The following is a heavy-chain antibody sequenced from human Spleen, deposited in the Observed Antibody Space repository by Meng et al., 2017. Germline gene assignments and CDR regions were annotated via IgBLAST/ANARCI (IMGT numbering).Heavy chain of an antibody. CDR3: AAPRSGDY. V-gene: IGHV1-8*01. J-gene: IGHJ4*02. CDR2: MNPKSGNT. CDR1: GYTFSTFD. Sequence: QVQLVQSGAEVKKPGASVKVSCKASGYTFSTFDINWVRQAPGQGLEWMGWMNPKSGNTGHAQKLQGRIIMTRNTSISTAYIEFSSLRSEDTAVYYCAAPRSGDYWGQGTLVTVSS.